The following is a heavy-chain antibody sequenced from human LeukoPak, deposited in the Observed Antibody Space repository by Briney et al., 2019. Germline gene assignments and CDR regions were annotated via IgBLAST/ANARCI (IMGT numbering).Heavy chain of an antibody. CDR2: ISYDGSNK. CDR3: ARESYYYGSGSYYMGAWDY. J-gene: IGHJ4*02. Sequence: GRSLRLSCAASGFTFSSYGMHWVRQAPGKGLEWVAVISYDGSNKYYADSVKGRFTISRDNSKNTLYLQMNSLRAEDTAVYYCARESYYYGSGSYYMGAWDYWGQGTLVTVSS. V-gene: IGHV3-30*03. D-gene: IGHD3-10*01. CDR1: GFTFSSYG.